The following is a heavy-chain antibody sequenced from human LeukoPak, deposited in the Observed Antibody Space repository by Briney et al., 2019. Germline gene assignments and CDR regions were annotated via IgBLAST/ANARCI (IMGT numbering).Heavy chain of an antibody. Sequence: GGSLRLSCAASGFTFSSYSMNWVRHAPRKGLERVSPISGSSSYIFYADSVKGRFTISTDNAKNSLYFQKNSLRDKDTSNYNCARDLVGSITMDVWGKGTTVTVSS. CDR3: ARDLVGSITMDV. J-gene: IGHJ6*03. CDR1: GFTFSSYS. D-gene: IGHD5-12*01. V-gene: IGHV3-21*01. CDR2: ISGSSSYI.